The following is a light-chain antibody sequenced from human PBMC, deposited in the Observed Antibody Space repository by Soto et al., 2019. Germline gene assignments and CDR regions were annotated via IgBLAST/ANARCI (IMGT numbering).Light chain of an antibody. V-gene: IGKV1-39*01. CDR3: QQTYSTPYT. J-gene: IGKJ2*01. CDR1: QRITTY. CDR2: TSG. Sequence: IHMTQSPSSLSASVGDRVTITCRASQRITTYLNWYQQKPGEAPKLLISTSGTLQRGVPSRFSGSGSGTAFTLTITSLQPADFATYFCQQTYSTPYTFGQGTKLEIK.